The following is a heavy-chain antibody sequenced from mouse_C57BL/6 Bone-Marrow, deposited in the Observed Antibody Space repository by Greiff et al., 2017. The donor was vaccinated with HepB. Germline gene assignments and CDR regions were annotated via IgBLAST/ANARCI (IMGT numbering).Heavy chain of an antibody. Sequence: VQLQQPGAELVKPGASVKLSCKASGYTFTSYWMHWVKQRPGQGLEWIGMIHPNSGSTNYNEKFKSKATLTVDKSSSTAYMQLSSLTSEDSAVYYCARGTTVVAHYFDYWGQGTTLTVSS. CDR2: IHPNSGST. CDR1: GYTFTSYW. D-gene: IGHD1-1*01. V-gene: IGHV1-64*01. J-gene: IGHJ2*01. CDR3: ARGTTVVAHYFDY.